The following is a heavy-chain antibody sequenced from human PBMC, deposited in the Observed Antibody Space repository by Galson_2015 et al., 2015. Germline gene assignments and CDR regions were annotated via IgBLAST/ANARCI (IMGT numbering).Heavy chain of an antibody. Sequence: SLRLSCAASGFTFRSSWMSWVRQAPGKGLEWVANINEDGSEKYYVDSVKGRFTVSRDNAKNSLFLQMSSLRAEDTALYYCARDQGHCNSACGGPSQDWGQGTLVTVSS. CDR1: GFTFRSSW. CDR3: ARDQGHCNSACGGPSQD. D-gene: IGHD2/OR15-2a*01. CDR2: INEDGSEK. V-gene: IGHV3-7*04. J-gene: IGHJ1*01.